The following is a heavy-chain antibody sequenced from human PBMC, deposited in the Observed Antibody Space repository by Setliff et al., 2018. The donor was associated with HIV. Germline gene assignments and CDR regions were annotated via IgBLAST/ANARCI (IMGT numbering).Heavy chain of an antibody. CDR3: ARERRGCTSNSCYVDAFDL. CDR1: GYTFSRYA. CDR2: INAGNGNT. V-gene: IGHV1-3*01. J-gene: IGHJ3*01. Sequence: ASVKVSCKASGYTFSRYAMHWVRQAPGQRLEWMGWINAGNGNTKYSQKFLARVTFTRDTSASTAYMELSSLRSEDTAVYYCARERRGCTSNSCYVDAFDLWGQGTMVTVSS. D-gene: IGHD2-2*01.